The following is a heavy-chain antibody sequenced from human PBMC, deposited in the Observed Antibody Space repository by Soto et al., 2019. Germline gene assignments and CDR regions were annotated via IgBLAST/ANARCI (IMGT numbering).Heavy chain of an antibody. CDR2: INAGNGNT. CDR1: GYTFTSYA. Sequence: VASVKVSCKASGYTFTSYAMHWVRQAPGQRLEWMGWINAGNGNTKYSQKFQGRVTITRDTSASTAYMELSSLRSEDTAVYYCARLVGYYAPLDVWGQGTTVTVSS. CDR3: ARLVGYYAPLDV. J-gene: IGHJ6*02. D-gene: IGHD3-3*01. V-gene: IGHV1-3*01.